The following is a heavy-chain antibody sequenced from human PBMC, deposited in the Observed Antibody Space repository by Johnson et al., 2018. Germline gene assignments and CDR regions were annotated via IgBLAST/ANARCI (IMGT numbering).Heavy chain of an antibody. D-gene: IGHD2-21*02. V-gene: IGHV3-30*03. CDR2: ISYDGSNK. J-gene: IGHJ3*02. Sequence: VQLVESGGGVVQPGRSXRLSCAVSGFTFSNYGMHWVRQAPGKGLEWVAVISYDGSNKYYADSVKGRFTMSRDNSKNTLYLQMNSLRADDTAGDYCASCGGDCYSSADSWGQGTMVTVSS. CDR3: ASCGGDCYSSADS. CDR1: GFTFSNYG.